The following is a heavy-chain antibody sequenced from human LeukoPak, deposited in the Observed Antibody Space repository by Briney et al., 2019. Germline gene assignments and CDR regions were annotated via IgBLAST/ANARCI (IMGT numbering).Heavy chain of an antibody. Sequence: SETLSLTCTVSGGSISSYYWSWIRQPAGKRLEWIGRIYTSGSINYNPSLKSRVTISVDKSKNQFSLKLSSVTAADTAVYYCARSIAVAFDYWGQGTLVTVSS. CDR1: GGSISSYY. CDR2: IYTSGSI. CDR3: ARSIAVAFDY. D-gene: IGHD6-19*01. J-gene: IGHJ4*02. V-gene: IGHV4-4*07.